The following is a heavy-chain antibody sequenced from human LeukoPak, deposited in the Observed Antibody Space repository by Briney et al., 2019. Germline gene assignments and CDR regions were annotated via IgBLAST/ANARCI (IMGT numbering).Heavy chain of an antibody. CDR3: ARKSSGWSDYYYYYMDV. J-gene: IGHJ6*03. V-gene: IGHV1-18*01. CDR2: ISAYNGNT. Sequence: ASVTVSCKASGYTFTSYGISWVRQAPGQGLEWMGWISAYNGNTNYAQKLQGRVTMTTDTSTSTAYMELRSLRSDDTAVYYCARKSSGWSDYYYYYMDVWGKGTTVTASS. D-gene: IGHD6-19*01. CDR1: GYTFTSYG.